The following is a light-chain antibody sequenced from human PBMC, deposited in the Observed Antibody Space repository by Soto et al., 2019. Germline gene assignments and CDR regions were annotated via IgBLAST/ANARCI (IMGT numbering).Light chain of an antibody. CDR3: QSADSSGTYNWV. CDR2: KDS. V-gene: IGLV3-25*03. J-gene: IGLJ3*02. Sequence: SYELTQPPSVSVSPGQTARITCSGDALPKQYAYWYQQKPGQAPVLVIYKDSERASGIPERFSGSSSGTTVTLTISGVQAEDEADYYCQSADSSGTYNWVFGGGTKLTVL. CDR1: ALPKQY.